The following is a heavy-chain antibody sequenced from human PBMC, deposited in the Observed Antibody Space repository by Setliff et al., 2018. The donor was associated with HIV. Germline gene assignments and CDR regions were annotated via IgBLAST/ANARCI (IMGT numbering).Heavy chain of an antibody. CDR2: MWLDDNNK. J-gene: IGHJ6*03. CDR1: GFTFSSKG. D-gene: IGHD2-21*01. CDR3: AKGPEQVIRYYYYFMDV. Sequence: PGGSLRLSCAASGFTFSSKGMHWVRQAPGKGLEWVAIMWLDDNNKYYADSVKGRFTISRDNSKNILYLQMNSLKAEDTAVYYCAKGPEQVIRYYYYFMDVWGKGTTVTVSS. V-gene: IGHV3-33*06.